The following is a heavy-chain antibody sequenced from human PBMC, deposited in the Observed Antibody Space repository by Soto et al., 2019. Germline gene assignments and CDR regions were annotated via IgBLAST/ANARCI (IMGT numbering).Heavy chain of an antibody. CDR1: GYTFSSYR. CDR3: ARDSPPVDS. CDR2: SSAYNGNT. V-gene: IGHV1-18*01. Sequence: QVQLVQSGAEVKKPGASVKVSCKASGYTFSSYRLSWVRHAPGQGLEWMGWSSAYNGNTNYAQKIQGRVTMTTDTSTSTAYMGLRSLRSDDTAVYYCARDSPPVDSWGQGTLVTVSS. J-gene: IGHJ4*02.